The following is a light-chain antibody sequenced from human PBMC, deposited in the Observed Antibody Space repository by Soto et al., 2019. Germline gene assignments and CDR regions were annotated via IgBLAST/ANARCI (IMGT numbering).Light chain of an antibody. CDR2: DVS. Sequence: LTQPRSVSGSPGQSVTISCTGTSSDFGGYNYVSWYQHHPGKAPKLMICDVSERPSGVPDRFSGSKSGNTASLTISGLQAEDEADYYCCSYAGTFYVFGTGTKVTVL. J-gene: IGLJ1*01. V-gene: IGLV2-11*01. CDR1: SSDFGGYNY. CDR3: CSYAGTFYV.